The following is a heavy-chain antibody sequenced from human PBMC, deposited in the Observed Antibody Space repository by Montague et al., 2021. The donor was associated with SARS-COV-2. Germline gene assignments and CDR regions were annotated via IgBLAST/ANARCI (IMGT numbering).Heavy chain of an antibody. CDR1: GASISSSNYY. Sequence: SETLSLTCTVSGASISSSNYYWGWIRQPPGKGLEWIGSIYHSGNTYYNPSLKTRVSVAMDKNKNQFSLRLESVTVADTAVYSCARGPNRGGCVAFDIWGQGTMVTVSS. CDR2: IYHSGNT. J-gene: IGHJ3*02. CDR3: ARGPNRGGCVAFDI. D-gene: IGHD7-27*01. V-gene: IGHV4-39*01.